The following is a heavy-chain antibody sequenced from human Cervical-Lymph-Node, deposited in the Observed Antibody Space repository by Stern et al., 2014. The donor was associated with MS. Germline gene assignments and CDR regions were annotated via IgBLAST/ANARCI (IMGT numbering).Heavy chain of an antibody. D-gene: IGHD2-8*02. CDR3: AKHACTGAACPFDL. Sequence: VQLEESGPGLVKPSETLSLTCAVSGDSISSYTHYWAWIRQPPGKGLEWIGSVYYSGATYYNPCLKSPVTISVYTSKNHFSLGLTSVTAADTAVYYCAKHACTGAACPFDLWGQGTLVTVSS. J-gene: IGHJ4*02. CDR1: GDSISSYTHY. CDR2: VYYSGAT. V-gene: IGHV4-39*01.